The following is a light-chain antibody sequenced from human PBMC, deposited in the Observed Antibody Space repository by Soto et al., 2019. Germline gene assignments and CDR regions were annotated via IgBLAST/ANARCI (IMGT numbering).Light chain of an antibody. J-gene: IGLJ1*01. CDR3: SSYAGSNNLGV. CDR1: NIGSER. V-gene: IGLV3-21*02. CDR2: DDA. Sequence: SYELTQPPSVSVAPGQTATIICGGTNIGSERVHWYQQKPGQAPAVVVYDDADRPSGIPERFSGSNSGNTASLTVSGPQAEDEADYYCSSYAGSNNLGVFGTGTKLTVL.